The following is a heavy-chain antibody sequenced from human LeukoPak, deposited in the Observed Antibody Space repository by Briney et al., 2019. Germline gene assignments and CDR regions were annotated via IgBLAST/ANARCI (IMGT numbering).Heavy chain of an antibody. J-gene: IGHJ4*02. CDR2: INHSGST. V-gene: IGHV4-34*01. CDR3: ARGRSARFLGY. D-gene: IGHD3-16*01. CDR1: GGSFSGYY. Sequence: KPSETLSLTCAVYGGSFSGYYWSWIRQPPGKGLEWIGEINHSGSTNYNPSLKSRVTISVDASKNQFSLKLSSVTAADTAVYYCARGRSARFLGYWGQGTLVTVSS.